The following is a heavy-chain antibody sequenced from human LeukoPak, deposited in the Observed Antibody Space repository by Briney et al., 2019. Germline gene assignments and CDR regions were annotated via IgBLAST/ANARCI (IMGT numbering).Heavy chain of an antibody. J-gene: IGHJ5*02. CDR1: GFTFSSYG. CDR3: AKDLRDYYYDSSGPNWFDP. V-gene: IGHV3-30*02. Sequence: GRSLRLSCAASGFTFSSYGMHWVRQAPGKGLEWVAFIRYDGSNKYYADSVKGRFTISRDNSKNTLYLQMNSLRAEDTAVYYCAKDLRDYYYDSSGPNWFDPWGQGTLVTVSS. CDR2: IRYDGSNK. D-gene: IGHD3-22*01.